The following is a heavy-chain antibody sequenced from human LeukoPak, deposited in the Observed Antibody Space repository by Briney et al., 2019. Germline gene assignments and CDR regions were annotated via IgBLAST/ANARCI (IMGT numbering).Heavy chain of an antibody. Sequence: SEALSLTCTVSGGSISSYYWSWIRQPPGKGLEWIGYIYYSGSTNYNPSLKSRVTISVDTSKNQFSLKLSSVTAADTAVYYCARGGYGLLDYWGQGTLVTVSS. V-gene: IGHV4-59*08. D-gene: IGHD3-16*01. CDR1: GGSISSYY. CDR3: ARGGYGLLDY. J-gene: IGHJ4*02. CDR2: IYYSGST.